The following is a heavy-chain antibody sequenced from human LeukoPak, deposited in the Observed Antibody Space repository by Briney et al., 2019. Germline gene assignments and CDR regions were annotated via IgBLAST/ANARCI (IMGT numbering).Heavy chain of an antibody. CDR1: GFTFSTYS. CDR3: AKESDYYGSGSYLDY. J-gene: IGHJ4*02. D-gene: IGHD3-10*01. CDR2: ISGSGGST. Sequence: QPGGSLRLSCAASGFTFSTYSMSWVRQAPGKGLEWVSAISGSGGSTYYADSVKGRFTISRDNSKNTLYLQMNSLRAEDTAVYYCAKESDYYGSGSYLDYWGQGTLVAVSS. V-gene: IGHV3-23*01.